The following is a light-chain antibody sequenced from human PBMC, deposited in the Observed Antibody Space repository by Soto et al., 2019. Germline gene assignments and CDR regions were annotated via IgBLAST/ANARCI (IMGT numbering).Light chain of an antibody. CDR2: AAS. CDR3: QQANSFPLT. Sequence: DIQMTQSPCSVSASVGDRVTITCRASQGIISWLAWYQRKPGKAPNLLIYAASSLHSGVPSRFSGSGSGTDFPLTISSLQPEDFATYYCQQANSFPLTFGGGTKVEIK. CDR1: QGIISW. V-gene: IGKV1-12*01. J-gene: IGKJ4*01.